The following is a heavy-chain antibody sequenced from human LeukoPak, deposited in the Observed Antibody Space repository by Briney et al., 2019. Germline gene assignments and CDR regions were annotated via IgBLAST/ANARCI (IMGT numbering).Heavy chain of an antibody. CDR2: ISHGGGST. V-gene: IGHV3-23*01. CDR3: AKDSAMIVTGYYYGMDV. J-gene: IGHJ6*02. CDR1: GFIFSRYD. Sequence: GGSLRLSCAASGFIFSRYDMRWVRQVPGKGLEWVSAISHGGGSTYYADSVKGRFTISRDNSKNTLYLQMNSLRAEDTAVYYCAKDSAMIVTGYYYGMDVWGQGTTVTVSS. D-gene: IGHD3-22*01.